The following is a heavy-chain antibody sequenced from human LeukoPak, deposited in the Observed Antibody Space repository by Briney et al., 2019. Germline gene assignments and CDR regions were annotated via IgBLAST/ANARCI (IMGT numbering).Heavy chain of an antibody. CDR3: AKRGVVIRVILVGFHKAANYFDS. D-gene: IGHD3-22*01. J-gene: IGHJ4*02. CDR2: MGDSGGGT. V-gene: IGHV3-23*01. Sequence: GGSLRLSCAVSGITLSNYGMSWVRQAPGKGLEWVAGMGDSGGGTNYADSVKGRFTISRDNTKNTLYLQMNSLRAEDTAVYFCAKRGVVIRVILVGFHKAANYFDSWGQGALVTVSS. CDR1: GITLSNYG.